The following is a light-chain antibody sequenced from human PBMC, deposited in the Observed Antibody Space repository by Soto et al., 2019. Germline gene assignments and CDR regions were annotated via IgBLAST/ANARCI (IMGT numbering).Light chain of an antibody. V-gene: IGKV3-20*01. CDR2: GAS. CDR1: QSVSSSY. CDR3: QQYGSSPPYT. J-gene: IGKJ2*01. Sequence: EIVFTQSPGTLSLSPGDRATLSCRASQSVSSSYLAWYQQKPGQAPRLLIYGASSRATGMPDRFSGSGSGTDFTLTISRLEPEEFAVYYCQQYGSSPPYTFGQGTKLEIK.